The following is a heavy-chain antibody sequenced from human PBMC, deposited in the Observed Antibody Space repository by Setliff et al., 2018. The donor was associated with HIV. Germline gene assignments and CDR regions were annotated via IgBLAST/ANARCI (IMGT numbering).Heavy chain of an antibody. CDR3: ARYSSGWYLSLDAFDI. CDR1: GGTFSSYA. Sequence: SVKVSCKASGGTFSSYAISWVRQAPGQGLEWMGGIIPIFNTANYAQKFQGRVTITADESTSTAYMELSSLRSADTAVYYCARYSSGWYLSLDAFDIWGQGTMVTVSS. CDR2: IIPIFNTA. J-gene: IGHJ3*02. V-gene: IGHV1-69*13. D-gene: IGHD6-19*01.